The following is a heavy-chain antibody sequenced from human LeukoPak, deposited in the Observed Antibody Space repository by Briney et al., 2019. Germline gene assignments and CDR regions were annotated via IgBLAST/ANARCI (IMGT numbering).Heavy chain of an antibody. D-gene: IGHD5-18*01. Sequence: GRSLRLSCAASGFTFDDYAMHWVRQAPGKGLEWVSGISWNSGSIGYADSVKGRFTISRDNAKNSLYLQMNSLRAEDTALYYCAKVWSSVSYDAFDIWGQGTMVTVSS. CDR2: ISWNSGSI. CDR3: AKVWSSVSYDAFDI. J-gene: IGHJ3*02. CDR1: GFTFDDYA. V-gene: IGHV3-9*01.